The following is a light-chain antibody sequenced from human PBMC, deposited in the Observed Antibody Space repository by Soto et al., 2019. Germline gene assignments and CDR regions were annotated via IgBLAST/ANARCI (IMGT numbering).Light chain of an antibody. J-gene: IGLJ2*01. CDR2: EVS. CDR1: SSDVGVYNY. Sequence: QSALTQPPSASGSPGQSVTISCTGTSSDVGVYNYVSWYQQHPGKAPKLMIYEVSKRPSGVPDRFSGSKSGNTASLTVSGRQAEDEADYYCSSFAGNNNVVFGGGTKLTVL. CDR3: SSFAGNNNVV. V-gene: IGLV2-8*01.